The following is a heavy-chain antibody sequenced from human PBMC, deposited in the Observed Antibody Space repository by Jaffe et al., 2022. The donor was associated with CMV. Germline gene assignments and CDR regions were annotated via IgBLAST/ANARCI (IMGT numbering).Heavy chain of an antibody. CDR2: ISGSDGRI. CDR3: AKCGSYYYDFWSGFFYYSDY. V-gene: IGHV3-23*01. Sequence: EVQLLESGGGLVQPGGSLTLSCAGSGFSFSSYAMTWVRQAPGKGLEWVSVISGSDGRIDYADSVKGRFTISRDNSKNTLYLQMNSLRAEDTAVYYCAKCGSYYYDFWSGFFYYSDYWGQGTLVTVSS. J-gene: IGHJ4*02. CDR1: GFSFSSYA. D-gene: IGHD3-3*01.